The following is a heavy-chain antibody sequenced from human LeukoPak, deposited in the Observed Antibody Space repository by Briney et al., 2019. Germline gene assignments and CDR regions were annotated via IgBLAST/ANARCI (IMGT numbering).Heavy chain of an antibody. D-gene: IGHD3-22*01. CDR1: GYTITSYV. Sequence: GASVKVSCKASGYTITSYVMNWVRQAPGQGLEWMGWINTNTGNPTYAQGFTGRFVFSLDTSVSTANLQISSLKAEDTAVHYCARGVGRFDSSRGFDPWGQGTLVTVSS. CDR3: ARGVGRFDSSRGFDP. J-gene: IGHJ5*02. CDR2: INTNTGNP. V-gene: IGHV7-4-1*02.